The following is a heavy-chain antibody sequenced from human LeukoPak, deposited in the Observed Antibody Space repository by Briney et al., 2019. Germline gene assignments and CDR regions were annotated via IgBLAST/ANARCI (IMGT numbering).Heavy chain of an antibody. J-gene: IGHJ4*02. CDR2: IETSGKT. V-gene: IGHV4-4*07. Sequence: SETLSLTCTVSGGSISSYYWSWIRQPAGKGLEWIGRIETSGKTNYKPSLKSRVTMSVDKSKNQFSLKLSSVSAADTAVYYCARGGYTYGLWGQGNLVTVSS. CDR1: GGSISSYY. D-gene: IGHD5-18*01. CDR3: ARGGYTYGL.